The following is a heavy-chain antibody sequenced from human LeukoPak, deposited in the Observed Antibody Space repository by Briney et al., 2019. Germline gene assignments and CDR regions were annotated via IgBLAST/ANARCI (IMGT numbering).Heavy chain of an antibody. CDR2: ISSSSSFI. V-gene: IGHV3-21*01. Sequence: PGGSLRLSCAASGFTFSGYSMNWVRQAPGKGLEWVSSISSSSSFIYYADSVKGRFTISRDNAKNSLYLQMSSLRAEDTAVYYCARVSSGWYGACDYWGQGTLVTVSS. CDR1: GFTFSGYS. CDR3: ARVSSGWYGACDY. D-gene: IGHD6-19*01. J-gene: IGHJ4*02.